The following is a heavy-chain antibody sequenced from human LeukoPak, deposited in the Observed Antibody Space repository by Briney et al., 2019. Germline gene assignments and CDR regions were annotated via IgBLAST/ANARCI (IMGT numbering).Heavy chain of an antibody. CDR2: IYYSGST. J-gene: IGHJ4*02. V-gene: IGHV4-61*10. CDR3: ARYSYDSSGYRSDY. Sequence: SETLSLTCTVSSDSLSSTGYYWNWIRQPAGKGLEWIGYIYYSGSTNYNPSLKSRVTISVDTSKNQFSLKLSSVTAADTAVYYCARYSYDSSGYRSDYWGQGTLVTVSS. CDR1: SDSLSSTGYY. D-gene: IGHD3-22*01.